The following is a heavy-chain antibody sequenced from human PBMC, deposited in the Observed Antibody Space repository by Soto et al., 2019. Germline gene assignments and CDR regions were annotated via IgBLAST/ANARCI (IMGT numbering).Heavy chain of an antibody. CDR3: ARDLGDYGDYYYYGMDV. Sequence: QVQLVESGGGVVQPGRSLRLSCAASGFTFSSYAMHRVRQAPGKGLEWVAVISYDGSNKYYADSVKGRFTISRDNSKNTLYLQMNSLRAEDTAVYYCARDLGDYGDYYYYGMDVWGQGTTVTVSS. CDR2: ISYDGSNK. J-gene: IGHJ6*02. V-gene: IGHV3-30-3*01. D-gene: IGHD4-17*01. CDR1: GFTFSSYA.